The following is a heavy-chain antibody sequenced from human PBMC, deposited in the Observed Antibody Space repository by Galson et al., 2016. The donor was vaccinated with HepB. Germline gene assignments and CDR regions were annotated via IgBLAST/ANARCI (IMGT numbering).Heavy chain of an antibody. CDR2: IWFDGNKK. D-gene: IGHD2-21*02. CDR3: ARAYSYGGDPGY. J-gene: IGHJ4*02. V-gene: IGHV3-33*01. CDR1: GFSFRLYA. Sequence: SLRLSCAASGFSFRLYAMHWVRQAPGKGLEWVAFIWFDGNKKSYAESVKGRFTVSRDNSNDTLFLQMNSLRVKDTAIYYCARAYSYGGDPGYWGQGTLVTVSS.